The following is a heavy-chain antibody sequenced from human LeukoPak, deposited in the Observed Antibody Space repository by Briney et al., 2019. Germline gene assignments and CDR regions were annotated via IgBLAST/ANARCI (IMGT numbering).Heavy chain of an antibody. CDR2: INHSGST. Sequence: SSETLSLTCAVYGGSFSGYYWSWIRQPPGKGLEWIGEINHSGSTNYNPSLKSRVTISVDTSKNQFSLKLSSVTAADTAVYYCARVRWVFGVVTPRGAFDIWGQGTMVTVSS. V-gene: IGHV4-34*01. D-gene: IGHD3-3*01. CDR3: ARVRWVFGVVTPRGAFDI. J-gene: IGHJ3*02. CDR1: GGSFSGYY.